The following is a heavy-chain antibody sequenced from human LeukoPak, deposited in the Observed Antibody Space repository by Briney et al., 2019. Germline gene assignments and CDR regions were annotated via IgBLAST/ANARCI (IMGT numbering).Heavy chain of an antibody. D-gene: IGHD6-6*01. CDR1: GGTFSSYA. V-gene: IGHV1-69*05. Sequence: SVKVSCKASGGTFSSYAISWVRQAPGQGLEWMGGIIPIFGTANYAQKFQGRVTIPTDESTSTAYMELSSLRSGDTAVYYCARSSDYYYYMDVWGKGTTVTVSS. CDR3: ARSSDYYYYMDV. J-gene: IGHJ6*03. CDR2: IIPIFGTA.